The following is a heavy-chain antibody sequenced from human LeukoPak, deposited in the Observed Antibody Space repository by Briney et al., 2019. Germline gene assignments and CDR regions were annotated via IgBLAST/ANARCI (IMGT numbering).Heavy chain of an antibody. V-gene: IGHV3-49*04. CDR3: TRLQYYYDSSGYYY. CDR1: GFTFGDYA. J-gene: IGHJ4*02. Sequence: GGSLRLSCTASGFTFGDYAMSWVRQAPGKGLEWVGFIRSKAYGGTTEYAASVKGRFTISRDDSKSTAYLQMNSLKTEDTAVYYCTRLQYYYDSSGYYYWGQGTLVTVSS. CDR2: IRSKAYGGTT. D-gene: IGHD3-22*01.